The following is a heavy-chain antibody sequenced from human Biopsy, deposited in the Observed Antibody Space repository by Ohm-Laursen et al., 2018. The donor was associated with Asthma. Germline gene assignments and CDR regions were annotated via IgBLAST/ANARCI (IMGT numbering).Heavy chain of an antibody. CDR1: GYTFNSAG. CDR2: ISVYNGNT. J-gene: IGHJ6*02. D-gene: IGHD3-10*01. CDR3: ARAVDYSHYYGIDV. Sequence: GASVKVSCKISGYTFNSAGITWVRQAPGQGLEWMGWISVYNGNTKVAQKLQDRVTMITDTSTSTAYMELRSLRSDGTAVYFCARAVDYSHYYGIDVWGQGTTVTVS. V-gene: IGHV1-18*01.